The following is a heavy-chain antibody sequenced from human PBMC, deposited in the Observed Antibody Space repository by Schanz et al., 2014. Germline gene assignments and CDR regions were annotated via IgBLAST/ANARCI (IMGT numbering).Heavy chain of an antibody. D-gene: IGHD6-13*01. J-gene: IGHJ3*02. CDR2: IHHREKT. Sequence: QVQLQESGPGVVKPSGTLSLTCAVSGASISRDNWWTWVRQAPGKGLEWIGEIHHREKTNYNPSLWGRVVLSIEKSKSQFSRRLTSVTAADTAVYYCARGDSTSYHEGNDAIDIWGQGTMVIVSS. CDR1: GASISRDNW. CDR3: ARGDSTSYHEGNDAIDI. V-gene: IGHV4-4*02.